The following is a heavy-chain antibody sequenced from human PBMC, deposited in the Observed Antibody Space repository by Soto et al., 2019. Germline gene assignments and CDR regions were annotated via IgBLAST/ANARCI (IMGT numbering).Heavy chain of an antibody. CDR2: TYHSGST. J-gene: IGHJ1*01. V-gene: IGHV4-39*01. CDR1: GDSIRGSTSY. D-gene: IGHD6-19*01. CDR3: VKPYTSGWNYVQH. Sequence: QLQLQESGPRLVKPSETLSLTCGVSGDSIRGSTSYWGWIRQPPGQGLQWIGSTYHSGSTYYNSSLKSRVTISVDTSKNQLSLKLRSVTAADTAVYYCVKPYTSGWNYVQHWGRGTLVTVSS.